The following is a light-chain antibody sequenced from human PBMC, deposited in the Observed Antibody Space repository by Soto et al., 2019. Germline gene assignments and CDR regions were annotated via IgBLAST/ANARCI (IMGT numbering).Light chain of an antibody. CDR1: TSDVSIYNY. V-gene: IGLV2-14*01. Sequence: QSALTQPASVSGSPGQSITISCTGTTSDVSIYNYVSWYQQHPGKAPKLMIYGVSNRPSGVSNRFSGAKSGHTASLTISGLQAEDEADYYCCSYTSSTNYVFGPGTKVTVL. J-gene: IGLJ1*01. CDR3: CSYTSSTNYV. CDR2: GVS.